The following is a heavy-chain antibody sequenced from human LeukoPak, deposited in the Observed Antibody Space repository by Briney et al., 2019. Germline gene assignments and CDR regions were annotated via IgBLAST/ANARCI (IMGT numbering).Heavy chain of an antibody. CDR3: ARSPHKYSSSKDFDY. CDR1: GGSLRSYY. V-gene: IGHV4-4*07. Sequence: SETLPLTCTVTGGSLRSYYWSWIRQPAGKGLEWIGRIYTSGSTNYNPSIKSRVTMSVDTSKNQFSLKLRSVTAADTAVYYCARSPHKYSSSKDFDYWGQGTLVTVSS. J-gene: IGHJ4*02. CDR2: IYTSGST. D-gene: IGHD6-6*01.